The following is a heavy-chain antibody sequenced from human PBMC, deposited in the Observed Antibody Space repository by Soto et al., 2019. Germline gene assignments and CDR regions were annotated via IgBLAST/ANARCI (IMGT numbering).Heavy chain of an antibody. CDR3: ARDTGDTIFGVVITRYGMDV. J-gene: IGHJ6*02. CDR1: GDTFTTYD. D-gene: IGHD3-3*01. V-gene: IGHV1-46*01. Sequence: GASVKVSCKASGDTFTTYDINWVRQAPGQGLEWMGIINPSGGSTSYAQKFQGRVTMTRDTSTSTVYMELSSLRSEDTAVYYCARDTGDTIFGVVITRYGMDVWGQGTTVTVSS. CDR2: INPSGGST.